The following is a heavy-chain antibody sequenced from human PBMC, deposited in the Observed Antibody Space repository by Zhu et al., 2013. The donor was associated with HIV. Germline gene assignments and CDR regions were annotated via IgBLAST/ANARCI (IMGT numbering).Heavy chain of an antibody. J-gene: IGHJ4*02. CDR2: INPNSGGT. V-gene: IGHV1-2*02. CDR1: GYTFTNYY. Sequence: QVQLVQSGAEVKEPGASVKVSCKASGYTFTNYYMHWVRQAPGQGPEWMGWINPNSGGTNYAQKFQGRVTMTRDTSISTAYMELSRLTSDDTAVYYCARAYLGSIGYFDYWGQGTLVTVSS. CDR3: ARAYLGSIGYFDY. D-gene: IGHD3-10*01.